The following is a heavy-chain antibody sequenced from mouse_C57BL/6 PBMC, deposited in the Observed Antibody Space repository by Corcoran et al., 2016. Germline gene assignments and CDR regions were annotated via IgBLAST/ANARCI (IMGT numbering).Heavy chain of an antibody. CDR1: GYSITSGYY. CDR2: ISYDGSN. J-gene: IGHJ2*01. CDR3: AREDYGSPYFDY. Sequence: DEQLQESGPGLVKPSQSLSLTCSVTGYSITSGYYWNWIRQFPGNKLEWMGYISYDGSNNYNPSLKNRISITRDTSKNQFFLKLNSVTTEDTATYYCAREDYGSPYFDYWGQGTTLTVSS. V-gene: IGHV3-6*01. D-gene: IGHD1-1*01.